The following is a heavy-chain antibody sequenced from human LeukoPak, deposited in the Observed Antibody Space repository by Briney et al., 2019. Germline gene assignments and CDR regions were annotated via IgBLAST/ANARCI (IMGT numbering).Heavy chain of an antibody. CDR3: ARIGISARGTNFHH. V-gene: IGHV1-2*02. J-gene: IGHJ1*01. CDR1: GYSFIDYY. D-gene: IGHD6-13*01. CDR2: INSNSADT. Sequence: ASVKVSCKTSGYSFIDYYIHWVRQAPGQGLEWMGWINSNSADTNYAQNFQGRVTMTRDTSISTAYMELSRLRSDDTALYYCARIGISARGTNFHHWGQGALVTVSS.